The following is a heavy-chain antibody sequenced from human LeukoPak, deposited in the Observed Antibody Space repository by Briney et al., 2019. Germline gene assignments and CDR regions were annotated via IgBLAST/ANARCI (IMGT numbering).Heavy chain of an antibody. Sequence: GESLKISCKGSGYSFTSYWIGWVRQMPGKGLEWMGIIYPGDSDARYSPSFQGQVTISADKSISTAYLQWSSLKASDTAMYYCARESFASSGWPYYFDYWGQGTLVTVSS. CDR1: GYSFTSYW. CDR3: ARESFASSGWPYYFDY. J-gene: IGHJ4*02. V-gene: IGHV5-51*01. D-gene: IGHD6-19*01. CDR2: IYPGDSDA.